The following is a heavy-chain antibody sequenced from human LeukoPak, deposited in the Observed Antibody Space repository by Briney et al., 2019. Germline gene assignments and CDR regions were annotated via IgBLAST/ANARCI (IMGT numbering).Heavy chain of an antibody. Sequence: PGGSLRLSCAASGFTFSTYSMNWVRQAPGKGLEWVSSISGTSSYIYYADSVKGRFTISRDNAKNSLYLQMNSLRAEDTAVYYCARNWNYESPGGYWGQGTLVTVSS. J-gene: IGHJ4*02. CDR2: ISGTSSYI. D-gene: IGHD1-7*01. CDR1: GFTFSTYS. CDR3: ARNWNYESPGGY. V-gene: IGHV3-21*01.